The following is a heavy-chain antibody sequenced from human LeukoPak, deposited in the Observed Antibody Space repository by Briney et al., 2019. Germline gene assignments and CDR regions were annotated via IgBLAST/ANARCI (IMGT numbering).Heavy chain of an antibody. CDR1: GFTFSNYS. J-gene: IGHJ4*02. CDR2: ISSSSSYI. CDR3: ARGSGYSYGPTDF. Sequence: GGSLRLSCAASGFTFSNYSMNWVRQAPGKGLEWVSSISSSSSYIYYADSVKGRFTISRDNAKNSLYLQMNSLRAEDTAVYYCARGSGYSYGPTDFWGQGTLVTVSS. D-gene: IGHD5-18*01. V-gene: IGHV3-21*01.